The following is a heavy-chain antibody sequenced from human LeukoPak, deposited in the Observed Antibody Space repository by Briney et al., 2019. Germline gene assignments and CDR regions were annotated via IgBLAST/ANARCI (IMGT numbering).Heavy chain of an antibody. V-gene: IGHV3-23*01. CDR3: AKDCCSSSWYGSYYYYYGMDV. D-gene: IGHD6-13*01. Sequence: GGSLRLSCAASGFTFSSYAMSWVRQAPGKGLEWVSAISGSGGSTYYADSVKGRFTISGDNSKNTLYLQMNSLRAEDTAVYYCAKDCCSSSWYGSYYYYYGMDVWGQGTTVTVSS. CDR2: ISGSGGST. J-gene: IGHJ6*02. CDR1: GFTFSSYA.